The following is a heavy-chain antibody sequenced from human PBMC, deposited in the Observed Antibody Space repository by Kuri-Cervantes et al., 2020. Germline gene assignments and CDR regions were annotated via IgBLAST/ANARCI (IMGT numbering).Heavy chain of an antibody. D-gene: IGHD6-13*01. CDR1: GFTFDDYA. V-gene: IGHV3-74*01. J-gene: IGHJ2*01. CDR3: ARVTAGGGWYFDL. CDR2: INSDGSST. Sequence: GGSLRLSCAASGFTFDDYAMHWVRQAPGKGLVWVSRINSDGSSTSYADSVKGRFTISRDNAKNTLYLQMNSLRAEDTAVYYCARVTAGGGWYFDLWGRGTLVTVSS.